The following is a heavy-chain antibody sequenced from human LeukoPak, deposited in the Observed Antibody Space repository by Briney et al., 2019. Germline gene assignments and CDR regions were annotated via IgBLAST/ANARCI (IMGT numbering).Heavy chain of an antibody. CDR1: GGSISSHY. CDR3: ASRIAARRSVDAFDI. CDR2: IYYSGST. J-gene: IGHJ3*02. V-gene: IGHV4-59*11. D-gene: IGHD6-6*01. Sequence: SETLSLTCTVSGGSISSHYWNWIRQPPGKGLEWIGYIYYSGSTKYNPSLKSRVTISVDTSKNQFSLKLSSVTAADTAVYYCASRIAARRSVDAFDIWGQGTMVTVSS.